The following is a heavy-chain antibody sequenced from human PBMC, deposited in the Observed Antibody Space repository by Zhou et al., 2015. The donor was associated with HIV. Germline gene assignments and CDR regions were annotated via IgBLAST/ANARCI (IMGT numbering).Heavy chain of an antibody. Sequence: QVQLVQSGAEMKKPGSSVKVSCRASGGTFRTYAISWVRQAPGQGLEWMGGIIPIFDTANYAQKFQGRVTITADESTNTAYMELRSLRSEDTAVYYCARRSGYYQNYYYGMDVWGQGTTVTVSS. CDR3: ARRSGYYQNYYYGMDV. CDR1: GGTFRTYA. D-gene: IGHD3-3*01. J-gene: IGHJ6*02. V-gene: IGHV1-69*01. CDR2: IIPIFDTA.